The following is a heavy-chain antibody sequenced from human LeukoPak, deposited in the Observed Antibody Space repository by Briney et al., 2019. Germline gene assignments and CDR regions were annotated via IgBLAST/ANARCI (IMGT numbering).Heavy chain of an antibody. CDR1: GGTFSSYA. CDR2: IIPIFGTA. Sequence: SVKDSCKACGGTFSSYAISWVRPAPGQGGEWMGGIIPIFGTANYVQKFQGRVTITTDESTSTAYMELSSLRSEDTAVYYCARAPDSTMYYFDYWGQGTLVTVSS. CDR3: ARAPDSTMYYFDY. D-gene: IGHD2-2*01. V-gene: IGHV1-69*05. J-gene: IGHJ4*02.